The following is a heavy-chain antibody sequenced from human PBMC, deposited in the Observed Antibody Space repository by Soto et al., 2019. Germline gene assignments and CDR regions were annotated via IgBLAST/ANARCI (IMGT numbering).Heavy chain of an antibody. CDR1: GFTFSSYS. D-gene: IGHD1-1*01. CDR3: ARAALYNWNDVSWFDP. J-gene: IGHJ5*02. V-gene: IGHV3-48*01. Sequence: EVQLVESGGGLVQPGGSLRLSCGASGFTFSSYSMNWVRQAPGKGLEWVSYISSSSSTIYYADSVKGRFTISRDNAKNSLYLQMNSLRAEDTAVYYCARAALYNWNDVSWFDPWGQGTLVTVSS. CDR2: ISSSSSTI.